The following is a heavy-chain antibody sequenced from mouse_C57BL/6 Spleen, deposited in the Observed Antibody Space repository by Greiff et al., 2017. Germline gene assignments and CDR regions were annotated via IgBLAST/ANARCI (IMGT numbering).Heavy chain of an antibody. CDR3: ARGGGSSYLVF. J-gene: IGHJ2*01. CDR1: GYTFTSYW. Sequence: QVQLKESGAELVKPGASVKMSCKASGYTFTSYWITWVKQRPGQGLEWIGDIYPGSGSTNYNEKFKSKATLTVDTSSSTAYMQLSSLTSEDSAVYYCARGGGSSYLVFWGQGTTLTVSS. CDR2: IYPGSGST. D-gene: IGHD1-1*01. V-gene: IGHV1-55*01.